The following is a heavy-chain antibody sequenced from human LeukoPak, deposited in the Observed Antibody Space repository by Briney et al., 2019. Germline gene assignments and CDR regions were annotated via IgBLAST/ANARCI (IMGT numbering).Heavy chain of an antibody. CDR3: ARDDLLLDIVVVPAAF. CDR2: ISSSSSYI. CDR1: GFTFSSYS. V-gene: IGHV3-21*01. Sequence: RGSLRLSCAASGFTFSSYSMNWVRQAPGKGLEWVSSISSSSSYIYYADSVKGRFTISRDNAKNSLYLQMNSLRAEDTAVYYCARDDLLLDIVVVPAAFWGQGTLVTVSS. D-gene: IGHD2-2*03. J-gene: IGHJ4*02.